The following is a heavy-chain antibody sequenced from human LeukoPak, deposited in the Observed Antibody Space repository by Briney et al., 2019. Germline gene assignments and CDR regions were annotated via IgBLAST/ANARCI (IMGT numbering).Heavy chain of an antibody. CDR3: ARDRSHEEYINWFDP. Sequence: GGSLRLSCAASGFTFSSYEMNWVRQAPGKGLEWVSYISSSGSTIYYADSVKGRFTISRDNAKNSLCLQMNSLRAEDTAVYYCARDRSHEEYINWFDPWGQGTLVTVSS. CDR1: GFTFSSYE. V-gene: IGHV3-48*03. CDR2: ISSSGSTI. D-gene: IGHD1-1*01. J-gene: IGHJ5*02.